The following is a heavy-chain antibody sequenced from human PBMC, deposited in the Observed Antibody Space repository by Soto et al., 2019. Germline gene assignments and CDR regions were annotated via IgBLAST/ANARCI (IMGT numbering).Heavy chain of an antibody. CDR3: AVGDGSYDY. CDR2: IYYSGST. Sequence: QVQLQESGPGLVKPSGTLSLTCAVSGGSISSSNWWSWVRQPPGKGLEWIGSIYYSGSTYYNPSLKSRVTISVDTSKNQFSLKLSSVTAADTAVYYCAVGDGSYDYWGQGTLVTVSS. D-gene: IGHD5-12*01. V-gene: IGHV4-4*02. J-gene: IGHJ4*02. CDR1: GGSISSSNW.